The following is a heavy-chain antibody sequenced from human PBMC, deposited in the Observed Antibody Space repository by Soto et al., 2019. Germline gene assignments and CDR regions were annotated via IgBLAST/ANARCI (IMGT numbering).Heavy chain of an antibody. D-gene: IGHD3-22*01. J-gene: IGHJ4*02. CDR1: GGSISSSDW. V-gene: IGHV4-4*02. CDR3: ASNYHSSISRRTFDF. Sequence: QVQLQESGPGLMKPSGTLSLTCDVAGGSISSSDWLTWVRQPPGKGLEWIGEIYDSGSTNYNPSLKSRVTISIDRARNRFFLKLSSVTAADTAVYYCASNYHSSISRRTFDFWGQGTLVTVSS. CDR2: IYDSGST.